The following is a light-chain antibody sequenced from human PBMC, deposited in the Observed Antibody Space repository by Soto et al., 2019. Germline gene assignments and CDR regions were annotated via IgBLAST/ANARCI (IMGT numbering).Light chain of an antibody. CDR2: DVS. J-gene: IGKJ4*01. Sequence: IVMTQSPATLSVSPGERATLSCRASQSVSSNLAWYQQKPGQAPRLLMYDVSTRATGIPPRISGSGSGTEFTLTISSLQSEDFAVYYCQQHNNWPLTFGGGTKVEIK. CDR1: QSVSSN. V-gene: IGKV3-15*01. CDR3: QQHNNWPLT.